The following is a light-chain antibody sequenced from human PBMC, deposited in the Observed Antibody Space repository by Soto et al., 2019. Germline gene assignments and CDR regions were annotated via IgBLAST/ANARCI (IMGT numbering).Light chain of an antibody. Sequence: DIQVTQSPSTLSASLGDRVTITCRASQIISNSLAWYQQKPGRAPKLLIYDPSNSMGGGLESRFGGSGSGTEFTLTISDLPADDFATYDCQRYHNYWTFGGGTRVEVK. CDR3: QRYHNYWT. V-gene: IGKV1-5*01. J-gene: IGKJ4*01. CDR2: DPSN. CDR1: QIISNS.